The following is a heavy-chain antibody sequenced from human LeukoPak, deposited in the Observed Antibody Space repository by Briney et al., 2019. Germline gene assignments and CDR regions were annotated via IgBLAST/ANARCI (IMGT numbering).Heavy chain of an antibody. D-gene: IGHD6-13*01. CDR3: ARDLGTAAAGDWFDP. CDR2: IYYSGST. Sequence: PSETLSLTCTVSGGSISSYYWSWIRQPPGKGLEWIGYIYYSGSTNYNPSLKSRVTISVDTSKNQFSLKLSSVTAADTVVYYCARDLGTAAAGDWFDPWGQGTLVTVSS. J-gene: IGHJ5*02. V-gene: IGHV4-59*01. CDR1: GGSISSYY.